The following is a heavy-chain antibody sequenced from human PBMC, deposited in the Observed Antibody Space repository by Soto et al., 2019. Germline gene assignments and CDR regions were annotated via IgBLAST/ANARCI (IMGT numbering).Heavy chain of an antibody. V-gene: IGHV4-39*01. CDR1: GGSISSSSYY. CDR3: ARGSSSLRMNWFDP. J-gene: IGHJ5*02. Sequence: QLQLQESGPGLVKPSETLSLTCTVSGGSISSSSYYWGWIRQPPGKGLEWIGSIYYSGSTYYNPSLESRVTISVDTSKNQFSLKLSSVTAADTAVYYCARGSSSLRMNWFDPWGQGTLVTVSS. D-gene: IGHD6-6*01. CDR2: IYYSGST.